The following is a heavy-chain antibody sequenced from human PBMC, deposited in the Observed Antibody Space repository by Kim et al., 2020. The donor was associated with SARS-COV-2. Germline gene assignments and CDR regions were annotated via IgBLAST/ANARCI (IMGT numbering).Heavy chain of an antibody. CDR1: GGSFSGYY. D-gene: IGHD6-13*01. CDR3: ARAYSSSWYYWFDP. V-gene: IGHV4-34*01. J-gene: IGHJ5*02. Sequence: SETLSLTCAVYGGSFSGYYWSWIRQPPGKGLEWIGEINHSGSTNYNPSLKSRVTISVDTSKNQFSLKLSSVTAADTAVYYCARAYSSSWYYWFDPWGQGTLVTVSS. CDR2: INHSGST.